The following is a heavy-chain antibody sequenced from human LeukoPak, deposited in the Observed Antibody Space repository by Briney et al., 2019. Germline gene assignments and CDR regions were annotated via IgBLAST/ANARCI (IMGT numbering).Heavy chain of an antibody. J-gene: IGHJ5*02. Sequence: PGRSLRLSCAASGLTFSSYAMHWVRQAPGKGLEWVAVISYDGSNKYYADSVKGRFTISRDNSKNTLYLQMNSLRAEDTAVYYCARDPDIVVVPAALGWFDPWGQGTLVTVSS. V-gene: IGHV3-30*04. CDR1: GLTFSSYA. CDR2: ISYDGSNK. CDR3: ARDPDIVVVPAALGWFDP. D-gene: IGHD2-2*01.